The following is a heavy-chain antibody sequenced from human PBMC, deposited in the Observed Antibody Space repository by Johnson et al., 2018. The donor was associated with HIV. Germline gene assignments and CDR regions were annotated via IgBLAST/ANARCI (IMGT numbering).Heavy chain of an antibody. CDR3: ASEVEYSTLGGV. CDR2: IYSGGNTI. V-gene: IGHV3-66*01. Sequence: VQLVESGGGVVQPGRSLRLSCAASGFTVSSNYMSWVRQAPGKGLEWVSVIYSGGNTIYYADSVKGRFTISRDNAKRSLSLQMNSLRADDTAVYYCASEVEYSTLGGVWGQGTVVTVSS. CDR1: GFTVSSNY. D-gene: IGHD6-6*01. J-gene: IGHJ3*01.